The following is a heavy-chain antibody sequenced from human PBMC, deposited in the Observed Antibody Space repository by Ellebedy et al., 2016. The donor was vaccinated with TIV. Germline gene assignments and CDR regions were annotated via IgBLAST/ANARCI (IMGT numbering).Heavy chain of an antibody. Sequence: GESLKISCAASGFTFSSFAMTWVRQAPGQGLEWVSTISHPGSRPYYTDSVEGRFIISSDTSKKTLYLQMNGLRAEDTAIYYCAKGRGGGSDSSAPRYYFDYWGLGTLVTVSS. V-gene: IGHV3-23*01. CDR2: ISHPGSRP. D-gene: IGHD3-22*01. J-gene: IGHJ4*02. CDR1: GFTFSSFA. CDR3: AKGRGGGSDSSAPRYYFDY.